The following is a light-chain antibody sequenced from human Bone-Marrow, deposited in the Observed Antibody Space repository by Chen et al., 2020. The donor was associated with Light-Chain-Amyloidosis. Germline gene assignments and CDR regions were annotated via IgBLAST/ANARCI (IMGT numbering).Light chain of an antibody. CDR2: KND. CDR3: ASWVCSLSCYD. V-gene: IGLV1-47*01. Sequence: QSVMTQPHPASGTPGPRGTISCSVARSNIGINYVYWYQHYPGAAPNRLLPKNDQRPSWVPCRFSAVKSDTSAFLAINGLRSGYEADYYCASWVCSLSCYDFGTGTKVIVL. CDR1: RSNIGINY. J-gene: IGLJ1*01.